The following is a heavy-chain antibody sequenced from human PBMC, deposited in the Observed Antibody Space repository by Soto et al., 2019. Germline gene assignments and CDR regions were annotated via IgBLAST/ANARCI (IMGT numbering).Heavy chain of an antibody. CDR2: ISSNGNYI. CDR1: GFTFSDFA. V-gene: IGHV3-21*01. CDR3: ARGTHYYDSIGYSHFFDF. Sequence: GGSLRLSCRASGFTFSDFAMSWVRQAQGEGREWVSSISSNGNYIYYADSVKGRFTISRDNADKSLYLQMNSLRGQDTAVYYCARGTHYYDSIGYSHFFDFWGQGTVVTVSS. J-gene: IGHJ4*02. D-gene: IGHD3-22*01.